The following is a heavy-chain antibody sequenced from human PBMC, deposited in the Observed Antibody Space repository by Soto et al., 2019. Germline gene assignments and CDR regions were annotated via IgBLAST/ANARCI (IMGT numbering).Heavy chain of an antibody. V-gene: IGHV3-21*01. Sequence: PGGSLRLSFSASGFTFSTYSMNWFRQAPGKGLEWVSSISGSGNYTHYADFLRGRFTISRDNAKTSLYLQMNSLRAEDTAVYYCAREGINNYNEYYFDSWGQGTVVTVSS. CDR2: ISGSGNYT. CDR1: GFTFSTYS. J-gene: IGHJ4*02. CDR3: AREGINNYNEYYFDS. D-gene: IGHD4-4*01.